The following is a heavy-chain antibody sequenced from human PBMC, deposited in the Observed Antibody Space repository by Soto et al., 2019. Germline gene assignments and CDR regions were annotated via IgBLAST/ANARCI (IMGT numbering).Heavy chain of an antibody. J-gene: IGHJ6*02. CDR2: INAGNGNT. D-gene: IGHD6-13*01. CDR1: GYTFTSYA. V-gene: IGHV1-3*01. Sequence: QVQLVQSGAEVKKPGASVKVSCKASGYTFTSYAMHWVRQAPGQRLEWMGWINAGNGNTKYSQKFQGRVTITRDTAASTAYMELSSLRSEDTAVYYCARVAPAGKLYYYYGMDVWGQGTTVTVS. CDR3: ARVAPAGKLYYYYGMDV.